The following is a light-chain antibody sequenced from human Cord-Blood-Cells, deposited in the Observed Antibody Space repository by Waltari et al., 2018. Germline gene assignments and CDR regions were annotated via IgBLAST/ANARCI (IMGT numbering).Light chain of an antibody. J-gene: IGKJ2*01. CDR1: QSISSW. V-gene: IGKV1-5*01. CDR3: QQYNSYPDT. Sequence: DIQMTQSPSTLSASVGARVTITCRASQSISSWLAWYQQKPGKAPKLLIYDASSLESGVPSRFSGSGSGTEFTLTISSLQPDGFATYYCQQYNSYPDTFGQGTKLEIK. CDR2: DAS.